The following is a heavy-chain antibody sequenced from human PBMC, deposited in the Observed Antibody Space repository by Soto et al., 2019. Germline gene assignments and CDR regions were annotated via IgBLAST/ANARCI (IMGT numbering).Heavy chain of an antibody. J-gene: IGHJ3*01. Sequence: QVQLQESGPGLVKPSETLSLTCTVSSGSIINYYWSWIRQPPGKGLEWIGFIYYSGSTNYNSFLNRRVPMSVDMSRQQLSLKLNSVTAADTAVYYWASRLTLATTTGDAFDLWGQGTMVTVSS. CDR3: ASRLTLATTTGDAFDL. CDR1: SGSIINYY. V-gene: IGHV4-59*01. CDR2: IYYSGST. D-gene: IGHD4-17*01.